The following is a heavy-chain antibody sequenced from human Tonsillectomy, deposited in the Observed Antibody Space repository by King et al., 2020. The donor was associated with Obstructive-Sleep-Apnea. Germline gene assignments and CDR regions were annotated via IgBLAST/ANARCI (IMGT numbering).Heavy chain of an antibody. Sequence: MQLVQSGGGLVQPGRSLRLSCTASGFTFGDYGMSWFRQAPGKGLEWVGFIRSTAYGGTTEYAASVKGRFTLSRDDSKSIAYLQMNSLKTEDTAVYCCTRGGDSTSVYYYGMDVWGQGTTVTVSS. D-gene: IGHD3-22*01. CDR1: GFTFGDYG. V-gene: IGHV3-49*03. CDR3: TRGGDSTSVYYYGMDV. CDR2: IRSTAYGGTT. J-gene: IGHJ6*02.